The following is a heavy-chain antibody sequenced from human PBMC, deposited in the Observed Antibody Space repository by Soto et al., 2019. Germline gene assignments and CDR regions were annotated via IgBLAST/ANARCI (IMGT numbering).Heavy chain of an antibody. CDR2: IIPILGIA. Sequence: QVQLVQSGAEVKKPGSSVKVSCKASGGTFSSYTISWVRQAPGQGLEWMGRIIPILGIANYAQKVQGRVTITAYKSTSTAYMELSSLRSEDTAVYYCADGPSDSSGHDWGQGTLVTVSS. CDR3: ADGPSDSSGHD. CDR1: GGTFSSYT. V-gene: IGHV1-69*02. D-gene: IGHD3-22*01. J-gene: IGHJ4*02.